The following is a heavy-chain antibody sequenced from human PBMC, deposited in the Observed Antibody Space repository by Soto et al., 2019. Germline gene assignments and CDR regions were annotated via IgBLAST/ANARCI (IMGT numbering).Heavy chain of an antibody. J-gene: IGHJ6*02. V-gene: IGHV4-31*03. CDR2: IYYSGST. CDR3: ARDSSDYDDSSGYYYVLGYYGMDV. Sequence: PSETLSLTCTVSGGSISSGGYYWSWIRQHPGKGLEWIGYIYYSGSTYYNPSLKSRVTISVDTSKNQFSLKLSSVTAADTAVYYCARDSSDYDDSSGYYYVLGYYGMDVWGQGTTVTVSS. D-gene: IGHD3-22*01. CDR1: GGSISSGGYY.